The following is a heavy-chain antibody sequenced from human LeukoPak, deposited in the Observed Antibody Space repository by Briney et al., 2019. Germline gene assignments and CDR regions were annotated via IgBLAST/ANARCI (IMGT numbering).Heavy chain of an antibody. Sequence: SETLSLTCTVSGGSISSYYWSWIRQPAGKGLEWFGRIYTSESTNYNPSLKSRVTMSVDTSKNQFSLKLSSVTAADTAVYYCARDDWGYCSSTSCYGEYYYYYMDVWGKGTTVTVSS. V-gene: IGHV4-4*07. D-gene: IGHD2-2*01. J-gene: IGHJ6*03. CDR1: GGSISSYY. CDR3: ARDDWGYCSSTSCYGEYYYYYMDV. CDR2: IYTSEST.